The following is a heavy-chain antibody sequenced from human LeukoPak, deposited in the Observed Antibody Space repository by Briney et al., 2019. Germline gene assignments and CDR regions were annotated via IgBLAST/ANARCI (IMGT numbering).Heavy chain of an antibody. Sequence: GGSLRLSCAASGFTFDDYAMHWVRQAPGKGLEWVAVISYDGSSKYYADSVKGRFTISRDNSKNTLYLQMNSLRAEDTAVYYCARGGYSYGPVSYMDVWGKGTTVTVSS. V-gene: IGHV3-30*04. J-gene: IGHJ6*03. CDR2: ISYDGSSK. CDR1: GFTFDDYA. D-gene: IGHD5-18*01. CDR3: ARGGYSYGPVSYMDV.